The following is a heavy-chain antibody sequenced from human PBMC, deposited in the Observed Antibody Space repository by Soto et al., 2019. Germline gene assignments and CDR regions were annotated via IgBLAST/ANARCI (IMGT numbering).Heavy chain of an antibody. D-gene: IGHD6-13*01. CDR3: AAGGAAAGAYNWFDP. J-gene: IGHJ5*02. Sequence: PSETLSLTCAVSGGSISSSNWWSWVRQPPGKGLEWIGEIYHSGSTNYNPSLKSRVTISVDKSKNQFSLKLSSVTAADTAVYYCAAGGAAAGAYNWFDPWGQGTLVTVSS. CDR2: IYHSGST. CDR1: GGSISSSNW. V-gene: IGHV4-4*02.